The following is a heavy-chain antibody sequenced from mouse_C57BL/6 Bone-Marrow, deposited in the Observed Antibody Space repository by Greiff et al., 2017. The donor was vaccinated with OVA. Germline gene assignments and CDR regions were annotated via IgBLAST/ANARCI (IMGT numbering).Heavy chain of an antibody. V-gene: IGHV1-64*01. J-gene: IGHJ1*03. Sequence: VQLQQPGAELVKPGASVKLSCKASGYTFTSYWMHWVKQRPGQGLEWIGLIHPNSGSTNYNEKFKSKATLTVDKSSSTAYMQLSSLTSEDAAVYDYARGATVASVDWYFDVWGTGTTVTVSS. CDR2: IHPNSGST. D-gene: IGHD1-1*01. CDR1: GYTFTSYW. CDR3: ARGATVASVDWYFDV.